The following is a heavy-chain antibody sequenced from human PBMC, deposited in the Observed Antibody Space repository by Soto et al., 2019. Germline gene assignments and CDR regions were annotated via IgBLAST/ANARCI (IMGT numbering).Heavy chain of an antibody. CDR2: INSDGSST. V-gene: IGHV3-74*01. J-gene: IGHJ4*02. D-gene: IGHD6-19*01. Sequence: EVQLMESGGGLVQPGGSLRLSCAASGFTFSSYWMHWVRQAPGKGLVWVSRINSDGSSTTYADSVKGRFTISRDNAKNTLYLQMNRLRDEDTAVYFCVRGEGGWETFWGQGTLVTVSS. CDR3: VRGEGGWETF. CDR1: GFTFSSYW.